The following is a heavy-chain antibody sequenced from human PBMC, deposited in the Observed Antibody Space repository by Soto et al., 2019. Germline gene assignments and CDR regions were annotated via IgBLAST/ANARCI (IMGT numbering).Heavy chain of an antibody. J-gene: IGHJ3*02. V-gene: IGHV4-4*07. CDR2: IYTSGST. CDR1: GGSISSYY. D-gene: IGHD3-10*01. Sequence: LSLTCTVSGGSISSYYWSWIRQPAGKGLEWIGGIYTSGSTNYNPSLKSRVTMSVDTSKNQFSLNLSSVTAAADTAVYYCARDGITLANDAFDIWGQGTMVTVSS. CDR3: ARDGITLANDAFDI.